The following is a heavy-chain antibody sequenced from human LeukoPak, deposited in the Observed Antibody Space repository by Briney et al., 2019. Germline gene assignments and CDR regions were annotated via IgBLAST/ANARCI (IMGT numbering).Heavy chain of an antibody. Sequence: GGSLRLSCAASGFTFSSYAMSWVRQAPGKGLEWVSAISGSGGSTYYADSVKGRFTFSRDNFKNTLYLQMNSLRVEDTAEYYCARGFVQTGYSSSSYVHWGQGTLVTVSS. CDR3: ARGFVQTGYSSSSYVH. D-gene: IGHD6-13*01. CDR2: ISGSGGST. CDR1: GFTFSSYA. V-gene: IGHV3-23*01. J-gene: IGHJ4*02.